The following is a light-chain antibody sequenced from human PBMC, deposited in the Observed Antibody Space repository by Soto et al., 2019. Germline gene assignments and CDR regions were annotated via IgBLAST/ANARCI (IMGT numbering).Light chain of an antibody. CDR2: GAS. Sequence: EIVLTQSPGTLSLSPGERATLYCRASQSVTNNFLAWYQQKPGQSPRLLIYGASSRATGIPDRFSGSGSGTDFTLTISRLEPEDFAVYYCQQYGSAFGGGTKVEIK. CDR1: QSVTNNF. CDR3: QQYGSA. J-gene: IGKJ4*01. V-gene: IGKV3-20*01.